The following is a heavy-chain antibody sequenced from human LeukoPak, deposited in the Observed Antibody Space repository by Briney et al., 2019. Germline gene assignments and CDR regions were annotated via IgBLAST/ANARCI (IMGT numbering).Heavy chain of an antibody. J-gene: IGHJ3*01. V-gene: IGHV6-1*01. CDR3: ARGMALDVFDV. D-gene: IGHD5-24*01. CDR1: GDYVSSNNAV. CDR2: TYFRAKWFH. Sequence: SQTLALTCDISGDYVSSNNAVWNWIRQSPSRGLEWLGRTYFRAKWFHDYAFSPRGRITINPDTSKDQFSLYLDSVTPEDTGLYYCARGMALDVFDVWGQGTMVTVSS.